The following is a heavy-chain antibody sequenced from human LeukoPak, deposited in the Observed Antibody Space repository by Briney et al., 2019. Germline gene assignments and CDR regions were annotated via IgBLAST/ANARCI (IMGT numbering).Heavy chain of an antibody. Sequence: PGGSLRLSCAVSGFTFSRYWMSWVRQAPGKGLEWVANIKQDGGEKYYVDSVKGRITISRDNAKNLLYLQMNSLRAEDTAVYYCARNKGYDFWSGYSSSFEHWGQGTPVTVSS. CDR1: GFTFSRYW. J-gene: IGHJ4*02. CDR3: ARNKGYDFWSGYSSSFEH. CDR2: IKQDGGEK. D-gene: IGHD3-3*01. V-gene: IGHV3-7*01.